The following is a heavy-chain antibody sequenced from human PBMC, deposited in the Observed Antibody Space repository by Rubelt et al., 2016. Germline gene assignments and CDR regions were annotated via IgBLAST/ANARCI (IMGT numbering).Heavy chain of an antibody. V-gene: IGHV3-33*01. J-gene: IGHJ4*02. CDR1: GFTFSSYG. CDR3: ARMSGAAAGQHFDY. Sequence: GESGGGVVQPGRSLRLSCAASGFTFSSYGMHWVRQAPGKGLEWVAVIWYDGSNKYYADSVKGRFTISRDNSKNTLYLQMNSLRAEDTAVYYCARMSGAAAGQHFDYWGQGTLVTVSS. D-gene: IGHD6-13*01. CDR2: IWYDGSNK.